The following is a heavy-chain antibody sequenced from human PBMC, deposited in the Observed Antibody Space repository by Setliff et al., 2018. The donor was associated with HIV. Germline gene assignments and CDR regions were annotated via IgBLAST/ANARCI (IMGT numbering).Heavy chain of an antibody. CDR2: ISWNSGVI. CDR1: GFIVTDYG. CDR3: AYSLPPGYSYIYDAFDI. J-gene: IGHJ3*02. Sequence: SLKISCAASGFIVTDYGMTWVRQAPGKGLEWVSGISWNSGVIGYGDSVKGRFTISRDNDKNSLYLQMNSLRAEDTAVYYCAYSLPPGYSYIYDAFDIWGQGTMVTVSS. V-gene: IGHV3-9*01. D-gene: IGHD5-18*01.